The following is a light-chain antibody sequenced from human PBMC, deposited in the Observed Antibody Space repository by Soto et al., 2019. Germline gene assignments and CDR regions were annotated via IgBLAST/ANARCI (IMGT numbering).Light chain of an antibody. J-gene: IGLJ3*02. CDR1: SSNIGNNY. V-gene: IGLV1-51*02. Sequence: QAVVTQPPSVSAAPGQKVTISCSGSSSNIGNNYVSWYQQLPGTAPKLLIYENNKRPSGIPDRFSGSKSGTSATLGITGLQTGDEADYYCGTWDSSLSAQRVFGGGTQLTVL. CDR3: GTWDSSLSAQRV. CDR2: ENN.